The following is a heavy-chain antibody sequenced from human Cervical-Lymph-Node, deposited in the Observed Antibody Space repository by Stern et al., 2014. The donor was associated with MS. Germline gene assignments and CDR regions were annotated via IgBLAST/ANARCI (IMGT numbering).Heavy chain of an antibody. CDR2: FDPEDGET. J-gene: IGHJ5*02. V-gene: IGHV1-24*01. CDR3: ATDGGEGDYGWGGNWFDP. CDR1: GHTLTELS. D-gene: IGHD3-16*01. Sequence: VQLVESGAEVKKPGASVKVSCKVSGHTLTELSMHWVRQAPGKGLEWMGGFDPEDGETIYAQKLQGRVTMTEDTSTDTAYMELSSLRSEDTAVYYCATDGGEGDYGWGGNWFDPWGQGTLVSVSS.